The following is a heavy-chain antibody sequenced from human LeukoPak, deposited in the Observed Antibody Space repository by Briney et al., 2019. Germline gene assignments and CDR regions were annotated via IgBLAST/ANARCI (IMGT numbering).Heavy chain of an antibody. CDR1: GGSFSGYY. Sequence: SETLCPSRAVSGGSFSGYYKTWIRQPTGKALEWIGYIYSSGTTNYNPSLKSRVTISLDTSTNHFSLMLTSVTAADRAVYYCARVGETWLTPPAYSYMDAWGKGTLVTVSS. D-gene: IGHD3-16*01. V-gene: IGHV4-59*01. J-gene: IGHJ6*03. CDR2: IYSSGTT. CDR3: ARVGETWLTPPAYSYMDA.